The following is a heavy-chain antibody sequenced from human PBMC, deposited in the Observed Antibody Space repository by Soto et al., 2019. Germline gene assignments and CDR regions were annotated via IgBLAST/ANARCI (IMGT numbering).Heavy chain of an antibody. D-gene: IGHD2-2*01. CDR1: GGSISRYY. V-gene: IGHV4-59*01. Sequence: SETLSLTCTVSGGSISRYYWSWIRQPPGKGLEWIGYIYYTGSTNYNPSLKNRVTISVDTSKNQFSLKLSSVTAADTAVYYCARAGPYCISTGCYDAFDIWGQGTMVTVSS. CDR3: ARAGPYCISTGCYDAFDI. J-gene: IGHJ3*02. CDR2: IYYTGST.